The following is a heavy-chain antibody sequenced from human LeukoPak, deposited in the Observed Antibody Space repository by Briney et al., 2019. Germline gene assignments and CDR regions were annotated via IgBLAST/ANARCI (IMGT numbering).Heavy chain of an antibody. CDR2: IYYSGST. CDR3: ARHRYSGSYYYFDY. D-gene: IGHD1-26*01. CDR1: GASISSYY. Sequence: SETLSLTCSVSGASISSYYWSWIRQPPGKGLEWIGYIYYSGSTNYNPSLKCRVTISVDTSKNQFSLKVNSVTAADTAVYYCARHRYSGSYYYFDYWGQGTLVTVSP. V-gene: IGHV4-59*08. J-gene: IGHJ4*02.